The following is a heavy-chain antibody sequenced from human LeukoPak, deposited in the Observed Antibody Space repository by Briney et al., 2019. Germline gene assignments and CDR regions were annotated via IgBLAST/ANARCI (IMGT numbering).Heavy chain of an antibody. J-gene: IGHJ4*02. V-gene: IGHV3-7*04. CDR3: AKDLVL. Sequence: GGSLRLSCAASGFTFSSYEMNWVRQAPGKGLECVANINQDGSERFYVDSVKGRFTISRDNAKNSLYLQMNRLRAEDTAVYYCAKDLVLGGQGTLVTVSS. CDR2: INQDGSER. CDR1: GFTFSSYE.